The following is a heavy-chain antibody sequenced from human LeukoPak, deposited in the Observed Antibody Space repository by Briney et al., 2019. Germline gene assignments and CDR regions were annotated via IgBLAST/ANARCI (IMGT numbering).Heavy chain of an antibody. CDR1: GFTVSSNH. CDR3: ARAWAPAGLYFDY. J-gene: IGHJ4*02. Sequence: GGSLRLSCAASGFTVSSNHMTWVRQAPGKVLEWVSVIYSGGSTYYTDSVKGRFIIPRDNSRNTLYLQMNNLRAEDTAVYYCARAWAPAGLYFDYWGQGTLVTVSS. CDR2: IYSGGST. V-gene: IGHV3-53*01. D-gene: IGHD6-13*01.